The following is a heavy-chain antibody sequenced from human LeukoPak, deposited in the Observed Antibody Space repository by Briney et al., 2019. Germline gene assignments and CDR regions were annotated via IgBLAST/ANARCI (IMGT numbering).Heavy chain of an antibody. V-gene: IGHV3-23*01. Sequence: PGGSLRLSCAASGFTFSSYAMSWVRQAPGKGLEWVSAISGSGGSTYYADSVKGRFTISRDNSKNTLYLQMNSLKIEDTAVYYCATYRYNWKVVGYWGQGTLVTVSS. D-gene: IGHD1-1*01. J-gene: IGHJ4*02. CDR2: ISGSGGST. CDR3: ATYRYNWKVVGY. CDR1: GFTFSSYA.